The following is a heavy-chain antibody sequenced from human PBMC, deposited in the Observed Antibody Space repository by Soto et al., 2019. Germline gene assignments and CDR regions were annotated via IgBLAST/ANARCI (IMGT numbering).Heavy chain of an antibody. CDR2: IMPIFRTA. CDR1: GGTFSSSA. Sequence: QVQLVQSGAEVKKPGSSVKVSCKASGGTFSSSAFSWVRLAPWPGLEWMGGIMPIFRTADYAQKFQGRVTITADESTSTAYMELSSLRSEDTGVYYCAGDKDRQQLGGNYYYIMDVWGQGTTVTVSS. D-gene: IGHD3-3*02. CDR3: AGDKDRQQLGGNYYYIMDV. V-gene: IGHV1-69*12. J-gene: IGHJ6*02.